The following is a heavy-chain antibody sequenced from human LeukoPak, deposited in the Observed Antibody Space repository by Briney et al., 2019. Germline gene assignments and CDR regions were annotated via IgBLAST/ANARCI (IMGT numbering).Heavy chain of an antibody. CDR1: GFTSSSYW. D-gene: IGHD3-16*01. J-gene: IGHJ4*02. CDR2: IHQDGSIQ. Sequence: GGSPRLSCGASGFTSSSYWMTWVRQAPGGGVEWVANIHQDGSIQFYVDSVKGRFTVSRDNARNLLYQQMNGLRAENTAVYYCARARGSYVEAAYWGQGTLVTVSS. V-gene: IGHV3-7*01. CDR3: ARARGSYVEAAY.